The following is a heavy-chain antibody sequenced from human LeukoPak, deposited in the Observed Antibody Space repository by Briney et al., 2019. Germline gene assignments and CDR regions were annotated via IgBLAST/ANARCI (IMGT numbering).Heavy chain of an antibody. J-gene: IGHJ4*02. Sequence: AGGSLRLSCAASGFTLSTYSMNWVRQAPGKGLEWVSYITSSSSTLYYADSVKGRFTISRDNAKNSLYLQTNSLRVEDTAVYYCARDAPTNGVWYSGFDYWGQGTLVTVSS. V-gene: IGHV3-48*01. CDR2: ITSSSSTL. D-gene: IGHD2-8*01. CDR1: GFTLSTYS. CDR3: ARDAPTNGVWYSGFDY.